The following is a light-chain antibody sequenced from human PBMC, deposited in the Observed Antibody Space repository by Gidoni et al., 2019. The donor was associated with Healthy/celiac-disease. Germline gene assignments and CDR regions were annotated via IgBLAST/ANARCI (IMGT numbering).Light chain of an antibody. CDR2: GKN. CDR3: NSRDSIGNHVV. V-gene: IGLV3-19*01. J-gene: IGLJ2*01. CDR1: SLRSYY. Sequence: SSELTQDHAVSVALGQTVRITCQGDSLRSYYASWYQQKPGQAPVLVIYGKNNRPSGIPDRFSGSSSGNTASLTITGAQAEDEADYYCNSRDSIGNHVVFGGGTKLTVL.